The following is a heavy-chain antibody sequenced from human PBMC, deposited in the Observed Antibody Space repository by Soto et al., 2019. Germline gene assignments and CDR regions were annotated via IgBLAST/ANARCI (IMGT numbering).Heavy chain of an antibody. Sequence: QVQLVQSGAEVKKPGASVKVSCKASGYTFTSYDINWVRQATGQGLEWMGWMNPNSGNTGYAQKFQGRVTMTRNTSISTAYMELSSLRSEDTAVYYCARVTRTREFYYYYGMDVWGQGTTVTVSS. CDR1: GYTFTSYD. J-gene: IGHJ6*02. D-gene: IGHD1-7*01. CDR3: ARVTRTREFYYYYGMDV. V-gene: IGHV1-8*01. CDR2: MNPNSGNT.